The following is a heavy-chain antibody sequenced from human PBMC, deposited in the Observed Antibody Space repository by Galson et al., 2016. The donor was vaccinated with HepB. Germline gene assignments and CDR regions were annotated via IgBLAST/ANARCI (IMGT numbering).Heavy chain of an antibody. CDR3: VIDYGHYPGRY. Sequence: SVKVSCKASGGTFSSYSFTWVRQAPGQGLEWMGRLVPPLNLTNYAQRFQGRVTITADKSTTAAFMELKSLRSEDTAVYYCVIDYGHYPGRYWGQGTLVTVSS. CDR2: LVPPLNLT. J-gene: IGHJ4*02. D-gene: IGHD4-17*01. CDR1: GGTFSSYS. V-gene: IGHV1-69*02.